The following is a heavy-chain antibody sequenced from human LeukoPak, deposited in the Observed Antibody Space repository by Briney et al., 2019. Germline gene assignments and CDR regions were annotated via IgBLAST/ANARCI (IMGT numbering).Heavy chain of an antibody. CDR2: TRNKASSYTT. CDR3: VLLLRGVPY. D-gene: IGHD3-10*01. Sequence: GGSLRLSCAASGFTFNNYNMNWVRQAPGKGLEWVGRTRNKASSYTTDYAASVKGRFTISRDDPKNSLYLQMNSLITEDTAVYYCVLLLRGVPYWGQGTLVTVSS. V-gene: IGHV3-72*01. CDR1: GFTFNNYN. J-gene: IGHJ4*02.